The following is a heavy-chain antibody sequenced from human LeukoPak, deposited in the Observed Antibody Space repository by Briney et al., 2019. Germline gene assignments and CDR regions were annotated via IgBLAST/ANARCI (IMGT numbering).Heavy chain of an antibody. CDR2: INTNTGNP. Sequence: GASVKVSCKASGGTFTSYAMNWVRQAPGQGLEWMGWINTNTGNPTYAQGFTGRFVFSLDTSVSTAYLQISSLKAEDTAVYYCARGSYYDYVWGSYRSTPGYAFDIWGQGTMVTVSS. D-gene: IGHD3-16*02. J-gene: IGHJ3*02. CDR3: ARGSYYDYVWGSYRSTPGYAFDI. V-gene: IGHV7-4-1*02. CDR1: GGTFTSYA.